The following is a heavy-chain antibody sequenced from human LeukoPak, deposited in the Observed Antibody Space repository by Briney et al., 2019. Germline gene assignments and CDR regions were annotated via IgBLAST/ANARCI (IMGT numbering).Heavy chain of an antibody. J-gene: IGHJ4*02. V-gene: IGHV3-53*01. D-gene: IGHD1-26*01. CDR2: IYSGGST. CDR3: ATLSYYGKSPIDY. Sequence: GGSLRHSCASTGCILSRNYMNGVGQAPGKGLEWVSVIYSGGSTFYADSVKGRFSISRDNSKNTLYLQMNSLRAEDTAVYYCATLSYYGKSPIDYWGQGTLVTVSS. CDR1: GCILSRNY.